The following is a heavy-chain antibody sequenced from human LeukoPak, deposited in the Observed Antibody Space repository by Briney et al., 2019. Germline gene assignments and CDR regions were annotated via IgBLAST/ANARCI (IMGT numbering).Heavy chain of an antibody. CDR1: GYTFTTYA. CDR3: ARDPNAMVTSLFDY. Sequence: ASVKVSCKASGYTFTTYAISWVRQAPGQGLEWMGWISAYYGNTTYAQKFQGRVTMTTDTSTSTAYMELRSLRSDDTAVYYCARDPNAMVTSLFDYWSQGTLVTVSS. J-gene: IGHJ4*02. D-gene: IGHD5-18*01. CDR2: ISAYYGNT. V-gene: IGHV1-18*01.